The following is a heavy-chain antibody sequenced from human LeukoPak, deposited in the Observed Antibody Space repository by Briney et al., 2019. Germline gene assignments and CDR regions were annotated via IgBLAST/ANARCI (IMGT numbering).Heavy chain of an antibody. CDR3: AKDRFPWASVGAFDI. Sequence: GGSLRLSCAASGFTFSSYSMNGVRQAPGKGLEWVSSISGSGGSTYYADSVKGRFTISRDNSKNTLYLQMNSLRAEDTAVYYCAKDRFPWASVGAFDIWGQGTMVTVSS. V-gene: IGHV3-23*01. CDR1: GFTFSSYS. D-gene: IGHD4-23*01. CDR2: ISGSGGST. J-gene: IGHJ3*02.